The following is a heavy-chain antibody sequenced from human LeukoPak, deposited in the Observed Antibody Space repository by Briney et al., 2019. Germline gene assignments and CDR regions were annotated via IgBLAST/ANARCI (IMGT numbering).Heavy chain of an antibody. CDR2: TYYSGST. J-gene: IGHJ4*02. D-gene: IGHD5-18*01. Sequence: PSETLSLTCTVSGGSISSYYWSWIRQPPGKGLEWIGYTYYSGSTNYNPSLKSRVTISVDTSKIQFSLKLSSVTAADTAVYYCARQIYSYGYFDYWGQGTLVTVSS. CDR1: GGSISSYY. CDR3: ARQIYSYGYFDY. V-gene: IGHV4-59*08.